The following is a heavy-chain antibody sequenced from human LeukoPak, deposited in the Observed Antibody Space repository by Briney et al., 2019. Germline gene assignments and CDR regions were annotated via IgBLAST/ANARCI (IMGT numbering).Heavy chain of an antibody. V-gene: IGHV3-33*01. Sequence: PARSLRLSCAASGFTFSSYGMHCVRQAPGKGRQWVAVIWYDGSNKYYADSVKGRFTISIDNSKNTLYLQMNSLRAEDTAVYYCARGTSTFDYWGQGTLVTVSS. CDR2: IWYDGSNK. D-gene: IGHD1-1*01. J-gene: IGHJ4*02. CDR1: GFTFSSYG. CDR3: ARGTSTFDY.